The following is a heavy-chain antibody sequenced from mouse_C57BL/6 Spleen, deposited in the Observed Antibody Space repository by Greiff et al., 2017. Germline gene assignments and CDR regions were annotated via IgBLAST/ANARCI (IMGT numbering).Heavy chain of an antibody. CDR1: GYTFTDYY. J-gene: IGHJ4*01. Sequence: QVQLQQSGAELVRPGASVKLSCKASGYTFTDYYINWVKQRPGQGLEWIARIYPGSGNTYYNEKFKGKATLTAEKSSSTAYMQLSSLTSVDSAVYFCARGDTTVVALYYYAMDYWGQGTSVTVSS. CDR2: IYPGSGNT. CDR3: ARGDTTVVALYYYAMDY. D-gene: IGHD1-1*01. V-gene: IGHV1-76*01.